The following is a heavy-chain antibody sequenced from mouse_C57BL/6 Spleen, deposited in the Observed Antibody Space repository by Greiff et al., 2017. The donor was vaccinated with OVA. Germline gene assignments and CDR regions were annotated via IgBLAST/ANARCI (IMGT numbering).Heavy chain of an antibody. CDR2: INPSNGGT. J-gene: IGHJ1*03. V-gene: IGHV1-53*01. CDR1: GYTFTSYW. CDR3: ARQRHYGSSYDWYFDV. Sequence: QVQLQQPGTELVKPGASVKLSCMASGYTFTSYWMHWVKQRPGQGLEWIGNINPSNGGTNYNEKFKSKATLTVDKSSSTAYMQLSSLTSEDSAVYYCARQRHYGSSYDWYFDVWGTGTTVTVSS. D-gene: IGHD1-1*01.